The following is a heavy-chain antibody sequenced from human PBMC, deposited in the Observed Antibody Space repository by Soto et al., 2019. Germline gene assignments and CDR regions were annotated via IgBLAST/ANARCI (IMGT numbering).Heavy chain of an antibody. V-gene: IGHV5-51*01. D-gene: IGHD1-26*01. CDR3: ARQSGTYGADAFHF. Sequence: PGESLKISCKGSGYMFTTYWIGWVRQMPGKGLEWMGIIYPGDSDARYSPSFQGQVTISVDKSISTAYLQWSSLKASDTAMYYCARQSGTYGADAFHFWGQGTMVTVSS. J-gene: IGHJ3*01. CDR2: IYPGDSDA. CDR1: GYMFTTYW.